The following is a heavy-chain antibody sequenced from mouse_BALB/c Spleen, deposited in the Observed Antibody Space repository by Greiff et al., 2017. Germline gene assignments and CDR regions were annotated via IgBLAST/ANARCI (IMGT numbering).Heavy chain of an antibody. CDR3: AREGGGYYGNSEGLAY. J-gene: IGHJ3*01. CDR2: IYPGSGST. V-gene: IGHV1-81*01. D-gene: IGHD1-1*01. CDR1: GYTFTDYV. Sequence: VQLQQSGPELVKPGASVKMSCKASGYTFTDYVISWVKQRTGQGLEWIGEIYPGSGSTYYNEKFKGKATLTADKSSNTAYMQLSSLTSEDSAVYYCAREGGGYYGNSEGLAYWGQGTLVTVSA.